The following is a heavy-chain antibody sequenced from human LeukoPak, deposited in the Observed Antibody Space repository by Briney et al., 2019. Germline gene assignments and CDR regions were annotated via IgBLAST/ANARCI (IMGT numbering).Heavy chain of an antibody. CDR3: VQNIPGTIEH. Sequence: SETLSLTCTVSGGSISSSSYYWGWIRQPPGRGLECIGNIYSSGTTYYNPSLKSRVTISIDTSKSQFSLRLSSVTAADTAVYYCVQNIPGTIEHWGQGTLVTVSS. V-gene: IGHV4-39*01. D-gene: IGHD1-7*01. CDR2: IYSSGTT. CDR1: GGSISSSSYY. J-gene: IGHJ1*01.